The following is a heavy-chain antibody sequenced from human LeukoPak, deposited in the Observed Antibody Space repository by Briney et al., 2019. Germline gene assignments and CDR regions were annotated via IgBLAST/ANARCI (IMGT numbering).Heavy chain of an antibody. V-gene: IGHV3-74*01. D-gene: IGHD4/OR15-4a*01. CDR3: ARGYGAFVDY. CDR2: VKTDGSSV. CDR1: GFTFSSHW. J-gene: IGHJ4*02. Sequence: GGSLRLSCAASGFTFSSHWMHWVRQAPGKGLMWVSRVKTDGSSVSYADSVKGRFTISRDNAKNTLYLQINSLGAGDTAVYYCARGYGAFVDYWGQGTLVTVSS.